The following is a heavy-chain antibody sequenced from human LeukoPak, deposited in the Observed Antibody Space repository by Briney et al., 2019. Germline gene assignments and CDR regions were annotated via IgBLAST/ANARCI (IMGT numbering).Heavy chain of an antibody. CDR2: IIPMFRSS. Sequence: ASVKVSCKASGGTFGGYTISWVRQAPGQGLEWMGVIIPMFRSSTYAQRFQGRLTITTDESTTTVHMELRSLGSEDTAVYFCARELSAAAPYYMDVWGKGTTVAVSS. CDR3: ARELSAAAPYYMDV. D-gene: IGHD6-25*01. CDR1: GGTFGGYT. V-gene: IGHV1-69*05. J-gene: IGHJ6*03.